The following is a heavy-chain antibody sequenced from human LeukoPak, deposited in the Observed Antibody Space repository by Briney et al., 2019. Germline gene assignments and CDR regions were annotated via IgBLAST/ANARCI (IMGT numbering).Heavy chain of an antibody. D-gene: IGHD3-10*02. V-gene: IGHV3-48*03. CDR3: AELGITMIGGV. J-gene: IGHJ6*04. Sequence: GGSLRLSCAASGFTFSSYEMNWVRQAPGKGLEGVSYISSSGSTIYYADSVKGRFTISRDNAKNSLYLQMDSLRAEDTAVYYCAELGITMIGGVWGKGTTVTISS. CDR1: GFTFSSYE. CDR2: ISSSGSTI.